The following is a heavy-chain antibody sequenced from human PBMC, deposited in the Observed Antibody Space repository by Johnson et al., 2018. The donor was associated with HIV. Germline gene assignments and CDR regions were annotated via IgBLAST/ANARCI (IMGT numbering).Heavy chain of an antibody. CDR3: CYGSGTYDGPAFDI. J-gene: IGHJ3*02. V-gene: IGHV3-74*01. Sequence: VQLVESGGGLVQPGGSLTLSCAASGFTFSSYWMHWVRQVAGKGLVWVARINSDGSNKYYADSVKGRFTISRDNSKNTLYLQMNSLIPEDTAVYYCCYGSGTYDGPAFDIWGQGTVVIVSS. D-gene: IGHD3-10*01. CDR1: GFTFSSYW. CDR2: INSDGSNK.